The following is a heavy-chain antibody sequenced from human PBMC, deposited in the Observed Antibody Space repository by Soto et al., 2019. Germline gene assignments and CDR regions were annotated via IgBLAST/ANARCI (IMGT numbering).Heavy chain of an antibody. Sequence: PSETLSLTCAVSGASISGSYYYWAWLRQSPGKGPEWIWGVFYTGFTSYNPSLESRVSVSVDTSKSQFSLKLSAVTAADTAVYYCATSQKGYNWNYFDHWGHGALVTISS. J-gene: IGHJ4*01. V-gene: IGHV4-39*01. CDR3: ATSQKGYNWNYFDH. CDR1: GASISGSYYY. CDR2: VFYTGFT. D-gene: IGHD1-20*01.